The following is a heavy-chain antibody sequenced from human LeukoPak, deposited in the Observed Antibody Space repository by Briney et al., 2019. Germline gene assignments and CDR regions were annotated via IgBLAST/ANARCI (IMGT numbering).Heavy chain of an antibody. D-gene: IGHD4-17*01. V-gene: IGHV4-34*01. CDR3: ARASTVTTYNWFDP. CDR1: GGSFSGYY. Sequence: PSETLSLTCAVYGGSFSGYYWSWIRQPPGKGLEWIGEINHSGSTNYNPSLKSRVTISVDTSKNQFSLKLSPVTAADTAVYYCARASTVTTYNWFDPWGQGTLVTVSS. CDR2: INHSGST. J-gene: IGHJ5*02.